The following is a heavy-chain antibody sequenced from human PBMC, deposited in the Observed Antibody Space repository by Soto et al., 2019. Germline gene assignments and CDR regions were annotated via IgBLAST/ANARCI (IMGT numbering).Heavy chain of an antibody. CDR2: IYYSGST. CDR3: ARCQGYYYYYYYVDV. Sequence: SETLSLTCTVSGGSISSYYWSWIRQPPGKGLEWIGYIYYSGSTNYNPSLKSRVTISVDTSKNQFSLKLSSVTAADTAVYYCARCQGYYYYYYYVDVWGKGTTVTVSS. J-gene: IGHJ6*03. V-gene: IGHV4-59*08. CDR1: GGSISSYY. D-gene: IGHD5-12*01.